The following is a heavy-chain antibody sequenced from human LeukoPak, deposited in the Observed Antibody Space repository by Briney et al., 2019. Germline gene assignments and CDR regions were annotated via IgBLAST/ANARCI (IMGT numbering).Heavy chain of an antibody. D-gene: IGHD2-2*02. CDR2: INHSGST. Sequence: SETLSLTCAVYGGSFRGYYWSWIRQPPGKGLEWIWEINHSGSTNYNPSLKSRVTISVDTSKNQFYLKLSSVTAADTAVYYCARRRGIVVVPAAIRRGDWFDPWGQGTLVTVSS. V-gene: IGHV4-34*01. J-gene: IGHJ5*02. CDR3: ARRRGIVVVPAAIRRGDWFDP. CDR1: GGSFRGYY.